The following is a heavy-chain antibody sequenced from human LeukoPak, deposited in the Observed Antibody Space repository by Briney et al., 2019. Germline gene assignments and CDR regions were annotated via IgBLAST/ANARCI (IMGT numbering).Heavy chain of an antibody. CDR2: IYHSGST. J-gene: IGHJ6*03. Sequence: SETLSLTCTVSGYSISSGYYWGWIRQPPGKGLEWIGSIYHSGSTYYNPSLKSRVTISVDTSKNQFSLKLSSVTAADTAVYYCARVSAYSSSRSPPPWVCYYYYMDVWGKGTTVTISS. D-gene: IGHD6-13*01. CDR3: ARVSAYSSSRSPPPWVCYYYYMDV. V-gene: IGHV4-38-2*02. CDR1: GYSISSGYY.